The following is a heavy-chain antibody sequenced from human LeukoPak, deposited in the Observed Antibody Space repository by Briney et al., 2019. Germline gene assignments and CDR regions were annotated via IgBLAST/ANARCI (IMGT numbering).Heavy chain of an antibody. CDR2: IRSKAYGGTT. CDR1: GFTFGDYA. D-gene: IGHD6-19*01. CDR3: GAGLYCFDY. V-gene: IGHV3-49*04. Sequence: GGSLRLSCTASGFTFGDYAMSWVRQAPGKGLEWVGFIRSKAYGGTTEYAASVKGRFTISRDDSKSIAYLQMNSLKAEDTAVYYCGAGLYCFDYWGQGTLVTVSS. J-gene: IGHJ4*02.